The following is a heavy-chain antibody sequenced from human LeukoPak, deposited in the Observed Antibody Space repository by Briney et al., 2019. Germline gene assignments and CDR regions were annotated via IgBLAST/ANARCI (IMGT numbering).Heavy chain of an antibody. Sequence: ASVKVSCKASGYTFTGYYMHWVRQAPGQGLEWMGWINPNSGGTNYAQKFQGRVTMTRDTSISTAYMELSRLRSDDTAVYYCARRIVVVIGRDYYYYMDVWGKGTTVTVSS. J-gene: IGHJ6*03. CDR1: GYTFTGYY. CDR3: ARRIVVVIGRDYYYYMDV. CDR2: INPNSGGT. V-gene: IGHV1-2*02. D-gene: IGHD2-21*01.